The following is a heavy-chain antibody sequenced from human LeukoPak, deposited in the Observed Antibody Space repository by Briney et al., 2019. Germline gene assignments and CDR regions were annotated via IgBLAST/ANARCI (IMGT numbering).Heavy chain of an antibody. CDR3: ARGGWLDD. V-gene: IGHV3-7*01. D-gene: IGHD2-15*01. CDR1: GFTFSNWW. J-gene: IGHJ4*02. CDR2: IKEDGSEK. Sequence: GGSLRLSCVVSGFTFSNWWMSWVRQAPGKGLEYVANIKEDGSEKNYVDSVKGRFTISRDNAKNSLYLQMNSLRAEDTGIFYCARGGWLDDWGQGTLVTASS.